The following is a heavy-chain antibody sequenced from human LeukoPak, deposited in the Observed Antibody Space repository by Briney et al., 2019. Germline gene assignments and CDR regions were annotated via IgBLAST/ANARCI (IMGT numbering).Heavy chain of an antibody. D-gene: IGHD3-10*01. V-gene: IGHV4-31*03. CDR2: IYYSGST. CDR1: GGSISSGGYY. J-gene: IGHJ4*02. Sequence: SETLSLTCTVSGGSISSGGYYWSWIRQHPGKGLEWIGYIYYSGSTYYNPSLKSRVTISVDTSKNQFSLKLSSVTAADTAVYYCASSYYYGSGSPTPFDYWGQGTLVTVSS. CDR3: ASSYYYGSGSPTPFDY.